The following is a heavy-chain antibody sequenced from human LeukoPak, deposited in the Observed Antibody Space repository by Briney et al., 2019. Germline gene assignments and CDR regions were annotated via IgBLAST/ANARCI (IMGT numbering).Heavy chain of an antibody. CDR1: GFTFSSYS. CDR3: ARDSPDTSLQIYFFDY. D-gene: IGHD5-18*01. V-gene: IGHV3-21*01. CDR2: ISSSSSYI. Sequence: GGSLRLSCAASGFTFSSYSMNWVRQAPGKGLEWVSSISSSSSYIYYADSVKGRFTIFRDNAKNSLYLQMNSLRAEDTAVYYCARDSPDTSLQIYFFDYWGQGTLVTVSS. J-gene: IGHJ4*02.